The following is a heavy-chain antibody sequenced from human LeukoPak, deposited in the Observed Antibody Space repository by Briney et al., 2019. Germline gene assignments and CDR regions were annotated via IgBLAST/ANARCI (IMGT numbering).Heavy chain of an antibody. Sequence: SETLSLTCTVSGGSISSGGYYWSWIRQHPGKGLEWIGYIYYSGSTYYNPSLKSRVTISVDTSKNQFSLKLSSVTAADTAVYYCASGVLRYFDWLLESYYYGMDVWGQGTTVTVSS. CDR2: IYYSGST. V-gene: IGHV4-31*03. J-gene: IGHJ6*02. D-gene: IGHD3-9*01. CDR3: ASGVLRYFDWLLESYYYGMDV. CDR1: GGSISSGGYY.